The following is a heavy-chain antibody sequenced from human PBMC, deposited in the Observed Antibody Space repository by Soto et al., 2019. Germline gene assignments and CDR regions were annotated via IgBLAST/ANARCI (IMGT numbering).Heavy chain of an antibody. V-gene: IGHV3-33*01. CDR2: IWYDGSNE. D-gene: IGHD3-9*01. CDR1: GFTFSRYG. J-gene: IGHJ4*02. CDR3: AREDLSGTGYSDC. Sequence: SVGSLRLSCAASGFTFSRYGMHWVRQAPGKGLEWVAFIWYDGSNEYYADSLKGRFTISRDNSKNSLYLQMNGLRAEDTALYYCAREDLSGTGYSDCWGQGTLVTVSS.